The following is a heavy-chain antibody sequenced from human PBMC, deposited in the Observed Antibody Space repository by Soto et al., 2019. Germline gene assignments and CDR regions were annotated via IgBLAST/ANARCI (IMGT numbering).Heavy chain of an antibody. CDR1: GDSVSSNSAA. V-gene: IGHV6-1*01. J-gene: IGHJ4*02. Sequence: SQTLSLTCAISGDSVSSNSAAWNWIRQSPSRGLEWLGRTYYRSKWYNDYAVSVKSRITINPDTSKNQFSLQLNSVTPEDTAVYYCARAGYSSGWTEPRYYFDYWGQGTLVTVSS. CDR2: TYYRSKWYN. D-gene: IGHD6-19*01. CDR3: ARAGYSSGWTEPRYYFDY.